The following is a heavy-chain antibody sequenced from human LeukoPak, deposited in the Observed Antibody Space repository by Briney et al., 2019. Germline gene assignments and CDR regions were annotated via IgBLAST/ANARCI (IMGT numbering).Heavy chain of an antibody. Sequence: GGSLRLSCAASGFTFSSYSMNWVRQAPGKGLEWVSSISSSSSYIYYADSVKGRFTISRDNAKNSLYLQMNSLRAEDTAVYYCARVRCSSSSHWFDPWGQGTLVTVSS. CDR3: ARVRCSSSSHWFDP. V-gene: IGHV3-21*01. J-gene: IGHJ5*02. CDR2: ISSSSSYI. D-gene: IGHD6-6*01. CDR1: GFTFSSYS.